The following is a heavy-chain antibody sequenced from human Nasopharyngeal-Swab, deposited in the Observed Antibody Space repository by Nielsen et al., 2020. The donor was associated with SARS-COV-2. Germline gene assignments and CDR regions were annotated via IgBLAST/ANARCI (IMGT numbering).Heavy chain of an antibody. D-gene: IGHD1-1*01. J-gene: IGHJ4*02. Sequence: GGSLRLSCAASGFTFSSYAMSWVRQAPGKGLEWVSAISGSGGSKYYADSVKGRFTISRDNSKNTLYLQMNSLRAEDTAVYYCAKGGTPLTPAPPYFDYWGQGTLVTVS. CDR3: AKGGTPLTPAPPYFDY. CDR2: ISGSGGSK. V-gene: IGHV3-23*01. CDR1: GFTFSSYA.